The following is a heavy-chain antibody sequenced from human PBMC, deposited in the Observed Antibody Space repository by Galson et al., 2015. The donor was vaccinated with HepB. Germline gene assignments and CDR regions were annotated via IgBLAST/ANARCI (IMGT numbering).Heavy chain of an antibody. J-gene: IGHJ4*02. CDR3: ARESVGGSTTSCHDS. D-gene: IGHD2-15*01. Sequence: SLRLSCAASGFTFGSYYMHWVRQAPGKGLEWVALIRHDGSYPCYADSVKGRFTISRDNSMNTLYLLMNTLRDEDTAVYYCARESVGGSTTSCHDSWGQGTLVTVSS. CDR2: IRHDGSYP. V-gene: IGHV3-33*01. CDR1: GFTFGSYY.